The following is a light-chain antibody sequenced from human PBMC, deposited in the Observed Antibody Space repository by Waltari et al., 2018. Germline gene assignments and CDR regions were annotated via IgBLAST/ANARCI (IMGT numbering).Light chain of an antibody. V-gene: IGKV3-11*01. CDR1: QGISTS. Sequence: EIVLTQSPATLSLSPGERATLSCRASQGISTSLAWYQQKPGQAPRLLIYETSNRATGIPARFSGSGSGTDFTLTISSLEPEDFAVYYCQQRRSWPLTFGGGTKVEIK. CDR3: QQRRSWPLT. CDR2: ETS. J-gene: IGKJ4*01.